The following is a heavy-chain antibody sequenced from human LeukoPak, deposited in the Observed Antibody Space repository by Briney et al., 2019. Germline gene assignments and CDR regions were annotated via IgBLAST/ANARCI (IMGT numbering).Heavy chain of an antibody. CDR1: GFTFSSYG. V-gene: IGHV3-33*01. CDR3: ARDQSSSGYYYVGVDY. D-gene: IGHD3-22*01. Sequence: GRSLRLSCAASGFTFSSYGMHWVRQAPGKGLEWVAVIWYDGSNKYYADSVKGRFTISRDNSKNTLYLQMNGLRAEDTAVYYCARDQSSSGYYYVGVDYWGQGTLVTVSS. CDR2: IWYDGSNK. J-gene: IGHJ4*02.